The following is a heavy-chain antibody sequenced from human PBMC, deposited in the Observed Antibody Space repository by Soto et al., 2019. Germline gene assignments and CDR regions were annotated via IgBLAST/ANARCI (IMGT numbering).Heavy chain of an antibody. CDR1: GGSISGTTFY. Sequence: QLQLQESGPGLVKPSETLSLTCTVSGGSISGTTFYWGWIRQPPGKGLECLGRVYYTGSTYYNPSLKSRITISVDTSKNQFSLRLSSVTAADTAVYYCATCSGYYNFDYWGLGTLVTVSS. CDR3: ATCSGYYNFDY. CDR2: VYYTGST. V-gene: IGHV4-39*01. D-gene: IGHD3-22*01. J-gene: IGHJ4*02.